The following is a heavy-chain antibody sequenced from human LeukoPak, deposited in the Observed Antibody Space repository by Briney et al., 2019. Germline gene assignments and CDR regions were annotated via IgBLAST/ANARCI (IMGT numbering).Heavy chain of an antibody. V-gene: IGHV3-30-3*01. CDR3: ARGGSDY. J-gene: IGHJ4*02. CDR1: GFTFSSYA. Sequence: PGGSLRLSCAASGFTFSSYAMHWVRQAPGKGLEWVAVISYDGSNKYYADSVKGRFTISRDNSKNTLYLQMNSLRAEDTAVYYCARGGSDYWGQGTLVTVSS. CDR2: ISYDGSNK. D-gene: IGHD2-15*01.